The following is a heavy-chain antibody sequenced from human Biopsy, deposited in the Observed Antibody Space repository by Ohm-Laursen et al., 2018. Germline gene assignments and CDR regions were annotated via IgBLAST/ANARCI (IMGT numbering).Heavy chain of an antibody. CDR1: GFSFDDFA. CDR3: VKDTNWNYVWDRPGATKGMDV. V-gene: IGHV3-9*01. J-gene: IGHJ6*02. D-gene: IGHD1-7*01. Sequence: SLRLSCAAAGFSFDDFAMHWVRQSPGKGLEWVAGIDWNSRNINYGDSVKGRFSVSRDNAKNSLYLQMNSLRGEDTALYYCVKDTNWNYVWDRPGATKGMDVWGQGTTVTVSS. CDR2: IDWNSRNI.